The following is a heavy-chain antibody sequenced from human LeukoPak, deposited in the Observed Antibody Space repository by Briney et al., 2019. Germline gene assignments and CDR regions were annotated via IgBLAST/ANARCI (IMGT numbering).Heavy chain of an antibody. CDR2: IWSDGSNK. J-gene: IGHJ4*02. Sequence: GRSLRLSCAASGFTISSYGMHWVRQAPGKGLEWVAVIWSDGSNKYYADSVKGRFTISRDYSKNALFLQMNSLRAEDTAVYYCARVFSGWSSDYWGQGTLVTVSS. CDR1: GFTISSYG. D-gene: IGHD6-19*01. V-gene: IGHV3-33*01. CDR3: ARVFSGWSSDY.